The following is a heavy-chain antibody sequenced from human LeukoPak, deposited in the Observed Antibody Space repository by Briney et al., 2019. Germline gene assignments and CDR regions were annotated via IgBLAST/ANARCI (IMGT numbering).Heavy chain of an antibody. Sequence: GGSLRLSCAASGFTFSSYWMSWVRQAPGKGLEWVANIKQDGSEKYYVDSVKGRFTISRDNAKNSLYLQMNSLRAEDTAVYYCARRAVSMVRGPLGYWGQGTLVTVSS. CDR2: IKQDGSEK. CDR3: ARRAVSMVRGPLGY. D-gene: IGHD3-10*01. V-gene: IGHV3-7*01. CDR1: GFTFSSYW. J-gene: IGHJ4*02.